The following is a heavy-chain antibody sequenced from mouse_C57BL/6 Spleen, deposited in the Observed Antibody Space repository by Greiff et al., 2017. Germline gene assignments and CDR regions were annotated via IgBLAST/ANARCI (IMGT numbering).Heavy chain of an antibody. V-gene: IGHV1-80*01. J-gene: IGHJ4*01. CDR2: IYPGDGDT. D-gene: IGHD1-1*01. CDR3: ARSGITTVVVDAMDY. Sequence: VKLMESGAELVKPGASVKISCKASGYAFSSYWMNWVKQRPGKGLEWIGQIYPGDGDTNYNGKFKGKATLTADKSSSTAYMQLSSLTSEDSAVYFCARSGITTVVVDAMDYWGQGTSVTVSS. CDR1: GYAFSSYW.